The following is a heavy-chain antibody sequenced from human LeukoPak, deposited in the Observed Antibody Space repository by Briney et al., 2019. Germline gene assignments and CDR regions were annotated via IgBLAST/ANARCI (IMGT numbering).Heavy chain of an antibody. CDR2: ISAYNGNT. CDR1: GYTFTSYG. D-gene: IGHD5-12*01. Sequence: ASVKVSCKASGYTFTSYGISWVRQAPGQGLEWVGWISAYNGNTNYAQKLQGRVTMTTDTSTSTAYMDLRSLRSDDTAVYYCARVRNSGFRYVDSWGQGTLVTVSS. J-gene: IGHJ4*02. CDR3: ARVRNSGFRYVDS. V-gene: IGHV1-18*01.